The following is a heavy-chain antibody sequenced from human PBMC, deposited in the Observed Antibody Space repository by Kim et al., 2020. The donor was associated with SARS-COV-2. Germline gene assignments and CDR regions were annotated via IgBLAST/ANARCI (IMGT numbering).Heavy chain of an antibody. Sequence: HHTPSLTSPVTRSVDPSKNQFSLKLSSVTAADTAVYCCARDSYGYTFDYWGQGTLVTVSS. J-gene: IGHJ4*02. D-gene: IGHD5-18*01. V-gene: IGHV4-34*01. CDR3: ARDSYGYTFDY.